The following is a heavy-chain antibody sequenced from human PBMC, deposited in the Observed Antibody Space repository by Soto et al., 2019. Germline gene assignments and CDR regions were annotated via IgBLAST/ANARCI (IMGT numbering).Heavy chain of an antibody. D-gene: IGHD3-10*01. CDR2: IYYSGST. CDR3: ARVPVLLHWFDP. J-gene: IGHJ5*02. CDR1: GGAVWGGGFY. Sequence: LFLTCTVSGGAVWGGGFYWGGIRQPPGKGLEWIGYIYYSGSTYYNPSLKSRVTISVDTSKNQFSLKLSSVTAADTAVYYCARVPVLLHWFDPWGQGTLVTVSS. V-gene: IGHV4-30-4*01.